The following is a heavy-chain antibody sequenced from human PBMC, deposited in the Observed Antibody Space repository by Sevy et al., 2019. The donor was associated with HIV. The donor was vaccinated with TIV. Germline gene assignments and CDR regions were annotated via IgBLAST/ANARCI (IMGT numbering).Heavy chain of an antibody. J-gene: IGHJ4*02. D-gene: IGHD1-26*01. CDR1: GFTFSSYG. CDR3: ASELPIVGATSVAYYFDY. Sequence: GGSLRLSCAASGFTFSSYGMHWVRQAPGKGLEWVAVIWYDGSNKYYPDSVKGRFPISRDNSKNTLYLQMNSLRAGDTAVYYCASELPIVGATSVAYYFDYWGQGTLVTVSS. V-gene: IGHV3-33*01. CDR2: IWYDGSNK.